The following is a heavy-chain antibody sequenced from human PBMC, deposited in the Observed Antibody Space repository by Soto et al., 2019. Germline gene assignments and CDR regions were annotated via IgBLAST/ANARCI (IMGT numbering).Heavy chain of an antibody. CDR1: GVSISSGDYY. CDR2: NYYSGTT. V-gene: IGHV4-30-4*01. J-gene: IGHJ5*02. D-gene: IGHD3-3*01. CDR3: ASRSFWSDGGRFDP. Sequence: QVQLQESGPGLVKPSQTLSLTCTVSGVSISSGDYYWSWIRQPPGKGLEWIGYNYYSGTTYYNPSLKSRVTISVDTSKNPFSLKLSSVTAADTAVYYCASRSFWSDGGRFDPWGQGTLVTVSS.